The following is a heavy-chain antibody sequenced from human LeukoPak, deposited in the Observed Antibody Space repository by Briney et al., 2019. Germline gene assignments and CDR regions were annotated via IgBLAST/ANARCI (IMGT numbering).Heavy chain of an antibody. J-gene: IGHJ4*02. CDR1: GGSFSGYY. V-gene: IGHV4-34*01. Sequence: SETLSLTCAVYGGSFSGYYWSWIRQPPGKGLEWIGEINHSGSPNNNPSLKSRVSISFDTSKNQFSLKLTSVTAADTAVYYCGSRRTAMFGVIKGPIDYWGQGTLVTVSS. D-gene: IGHD3-3*01. CDR2: INHSGSP. CDR3: GSRRTAMFGVIKGPIDY.